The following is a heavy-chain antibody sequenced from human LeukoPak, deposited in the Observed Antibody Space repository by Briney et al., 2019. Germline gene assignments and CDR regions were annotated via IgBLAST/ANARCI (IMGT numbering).Heavy chain of an antibody. CDR2: IFYSGST. J-gene: IGHJ4*02. D-gene: IGHD3-22*01. CDR3: ARVDGGRYYDTSGYLGY. Sequence: SQTLSLTCTVSGGSISSGDYYWSWIRQPPGKGLEWIGYIFYSGSTYYNPSLKSRVTISVDTSKNQFSLKLRSVTAADTAVYYCARVDGGRYYDTSGYLGYWGQGTLVTVSS. CDR1: GGSISSGDYY. V-gene: IGHV4-30-4*01.